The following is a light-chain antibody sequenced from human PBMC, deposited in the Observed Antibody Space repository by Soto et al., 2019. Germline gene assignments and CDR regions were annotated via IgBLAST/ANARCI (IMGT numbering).Light chain of an antibody. CDR3: CSYAGSSTFV. CDR2: EGS. J-gene: IGLJ1*01. V-gene: IGLV2-23*03. CDR1: SSDVGRYNL. Sequence: QSALTQPASVSGSPGQSITISCTGTSSDVGRYNLVSWYQQHPGKAPKLMIYEGSKRPSGVSNRFSGSKSGNTASLTISGLQAEDEADYYCCSYAGSSTFVVGTGTKLTVL.